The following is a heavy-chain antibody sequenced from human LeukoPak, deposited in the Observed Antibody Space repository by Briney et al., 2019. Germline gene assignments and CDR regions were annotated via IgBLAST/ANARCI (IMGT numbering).Heavy chain of an antibody. CDR1: GFTFSSYA. CDR3: AKGPRWIAAGTFDY. Sequence: PGGSLRLSCAVSGFTFSSYAMSWVRQAPGEGLEWVSAISGSGGSTYYADSVKGRFTISRDNSKNTLYLQMNSLRAEDTAVYYCAKGPRWIAAGTFDYWGQGTLVTVSS. J-gene: IGHJ4*02. CDR2: ISGSGGST. V-gene: IGHV3-23*01. D-gene: IGHD6-25*01.